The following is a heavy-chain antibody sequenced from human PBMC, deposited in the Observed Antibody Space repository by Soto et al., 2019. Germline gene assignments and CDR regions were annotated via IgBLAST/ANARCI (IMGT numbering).Heavy chain of an antibody. J-gene: IGHJ4*02. CDR3: ARENSVQAWLHHFDH. Sequence: PGGSLRLSCEASGFSFSSFAMNWVRQAPGRGLEWVSYIRDDGASIYYADSLKGRFTISRDNAKNSLSLQMNNLRAEDTAVYYCARENSVQAWLHHFDHWGLGTLVTVS. CDR2: IRDDGASI. V-gene: IGHV3-48*03. D-gene: IGHD5-18*01. CDR1: GFSFSSFA.